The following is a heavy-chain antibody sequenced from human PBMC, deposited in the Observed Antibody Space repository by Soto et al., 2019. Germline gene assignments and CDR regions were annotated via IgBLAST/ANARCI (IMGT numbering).Heavy chain of an antibody. D-gene: IGHD6-6*01. Sequence: SETLSVTCAVYCGSFSGDYWSWIRQPPGKGLEWIGEINHSGSTNYNPSLKSRVTISVDTSKNQFSLKLSSVTAADTAVYYCARVPDGIAALDYWGQGTLVTVSS. CDR1: CGSFSGDY. V-gene: IGHV4-34*01. J-gene: IGHJ4*02. CDR2: INHSGST. CDR3: ARVPDGIAALDY.